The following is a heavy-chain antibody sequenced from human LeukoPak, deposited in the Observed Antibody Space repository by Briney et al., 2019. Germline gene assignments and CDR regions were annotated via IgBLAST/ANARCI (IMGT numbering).Heavy chain of an antibody. CDR3: AKGKDSVAGATNDY. Sequence: PGGSLRLSCAASGFTLSNFWMNWVRQAPGKGLEWVAIINRDGTHKEYVDSVKGRFTISRDNAKNSLYLQMNSLRAEDTAVYYCAKGKDSVAGATNDYWGQGTLVTVSS. CDR1: GFTLSNFW. CDR2: INRDGTHK. J-gene: IGHJ4*02. V-gene: IGHV3-7*04. D-gene: IGHD6-19*01.